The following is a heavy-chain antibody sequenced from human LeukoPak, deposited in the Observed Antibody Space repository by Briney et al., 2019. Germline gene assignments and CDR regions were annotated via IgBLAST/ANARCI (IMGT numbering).Heavy chain of an antibody. D-gene: IGHD3-9*01. J-gene: IGHJ4*02. V-gene: IGHV3-7*01. CDR1: GLTFSRHW. CDR3: ASRPPTGYAYLGVFDY. Sequence: GGSLRLSCAASGLTFSRHWMSWVRQAPGKGLEWVANIKPDGSEKYYVDSVRGRFTISRDNSRSSLYLQMNNLGAEGTALYYCASRPPTGYAYLGVFDYWGQGNLVTVSS. CDR2: IKPDGSEK.